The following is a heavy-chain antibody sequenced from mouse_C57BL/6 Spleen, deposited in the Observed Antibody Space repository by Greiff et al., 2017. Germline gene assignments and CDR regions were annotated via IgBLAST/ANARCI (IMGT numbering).Heavy chain of an antibody. CDR2: INYDGSST. CDR1: GFTFSDYY. CDR3: ARADMCTTGYFDV. D-gene: IGHD2-14*01. J-gene: IGHJ1*03. Sequence: EVKLVESEGGLVQPGSSMKLSCTASGFTFSDYYMAWVRQVPEKGLEWVANINYDGSSTYYLASLKSRFTISRANAKNILYLQMSSLKSEDTATYYCARADMCTTGYFDVWGTGTTVTVSS. V-gene: IGHV5-16*01.